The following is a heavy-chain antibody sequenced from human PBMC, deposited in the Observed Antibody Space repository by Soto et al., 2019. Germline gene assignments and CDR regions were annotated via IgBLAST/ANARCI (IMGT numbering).Heavy chain of an antibody. V-gene: IGHV4-30-4*01. D-gene: IGHD4-4*01. CDR2: IYYSGST. J-gene: IGHJ4*02. Sequence: NPSETLSLTCTVSGGSISSGDYYWSWIRQPPGKGLEWIGYIYYSGSTYYNPSLKSRVTISVDTSKNQFSLKLSSVTAAVTVVYYCARVVSNDPGAYFDYWGQGTLVTVSS. CDR3: ARVVSNDPGAYFDY. CDR1: GGSISSGDYY.